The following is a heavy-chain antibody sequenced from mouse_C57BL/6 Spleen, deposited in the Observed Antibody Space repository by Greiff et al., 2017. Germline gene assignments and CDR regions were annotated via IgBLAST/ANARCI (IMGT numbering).Heavy chain of an antibody. J-gene: IGHJ2*01. D-gene: IGHD1-1*01. CDR1: GFTFSSYT. Sequence: DVKLQESGGGLVKPGGSLKLSCAASGFTFSSYTMSWVRQTPEKRLEWVATISGGGGNTYYPDSVKGRFTISRDNAKNTLYLQMSSLRSEDTALYDCAKTGSSYLYYFDYGGQGTTLTVSS. V-gene: IGHV5-9*01. CDR2: ISGGGGNT. CDR3: AKTGSSYLYYFDY.